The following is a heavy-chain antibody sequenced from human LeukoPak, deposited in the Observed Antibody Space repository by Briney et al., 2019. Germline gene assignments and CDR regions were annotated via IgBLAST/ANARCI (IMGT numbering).Heavy chain of an antibody. V-gene: IGHV3-30-3*01. CDR1: GFTFSSYA. Sequence: GGSLRLSCAASGFTFSSYAMHWVRQAPGKGLEWVAVISYDGSNKYYADSVKGRFTISRDNSKNTLYLQKNSLRAEDTAVYYCAREIRIAVADTHWGQGTLVTVSS. D-gene: IGHD6-19*01. CDR3: AREIRIAVADTH. CDR2: ISYDGSNK. J-gene: IGHJ4*02.